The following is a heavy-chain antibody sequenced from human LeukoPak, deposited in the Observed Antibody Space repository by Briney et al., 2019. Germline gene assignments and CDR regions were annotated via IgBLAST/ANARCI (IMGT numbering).Heavy chain of an antibody. J-gene: IGHJ6*03. D-gene: IGHD5-18*01. CDR2: IYSDNT. CDR1: GFTVSSNS. Sequence: GGSLRLSCTVSGFTVSSNSMSWVRQAPGKGLEWVSFIYSDNTHYSDSVKGRFTISRDNSKNTLYLQMNSLRSEDTAVYYCATGPEGRWSYGYMDVWGKGTTVTISS. V-gene: IGHV3-53*05. CDR3: ATGPEGRWSYGYMDV.